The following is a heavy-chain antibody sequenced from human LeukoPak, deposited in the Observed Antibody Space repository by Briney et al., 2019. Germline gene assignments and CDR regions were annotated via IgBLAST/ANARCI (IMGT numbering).Heavy chain of an antibody. CDR2: ISGNGGGT. J-gene: IGHJ5*02. CDR1: GFTFSSYA. Sequence: GRSLRLSCAASGFTFSSYAMTWVRQAPGKGLEWVSIISGNGGGTYYTDSVKGRFTISRDNSKNTLYLQMNSLRAEDTAVYYCAKVYGSGSTRWFDPWGQGTLVTVSS. V-gene: IGHV3-23*01. D-gene: IGHD3-10*01. CDR3: AKVYGSGSTRWFDP.